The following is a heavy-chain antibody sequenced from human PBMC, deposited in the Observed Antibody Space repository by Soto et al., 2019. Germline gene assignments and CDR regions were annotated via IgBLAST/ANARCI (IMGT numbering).Heavy chain of an antibody. Sequence: SETLSLTCTVSGGSISGYYWSWIRQPPGKGLEWIGYIYYSGSTNYNPSLKSRVTISVDTSKNQFSLKLSSVTAADTAVYYCARGASDQLLNDYWGQGTLVTVSS. V-gene: IGHV4-59*01. CDR3: ARGASDQLLNDY. J-gene: IGHJ4*02. CDR2: IYYSGST. D-gene: IGHD2-2*01. CDR1: GGSISGYY.